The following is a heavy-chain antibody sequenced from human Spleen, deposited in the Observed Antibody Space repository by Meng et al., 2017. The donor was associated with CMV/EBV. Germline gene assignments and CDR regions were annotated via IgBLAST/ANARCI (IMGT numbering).Heavy chain of an antibody. V-gene: IGHV1-18*04. CDR1: GYTFNSHG. CDR3: ARDARHGSRNWLDP. J-gene: IGHJ5*01. D-gene: IGHD1-26*01. Sequence: ASVKVSCKASGYTFNSHGITWVRQAPGQGLEYMGWISVYNRNTNFAQKFQGRVTLTIDTSTSTAYMELGSLRSDDTAVYYCARDARHGSRNWLDPWGQGTMVTVSS. CDR2: ISVYNRNT.